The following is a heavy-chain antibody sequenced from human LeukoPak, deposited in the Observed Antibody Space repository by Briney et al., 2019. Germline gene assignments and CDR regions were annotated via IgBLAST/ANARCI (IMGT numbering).Heavy chain of an antibody. V-gene: IGHV1-2*02. CDR1: GYTFTGYY. J-gene: IGHJ6*03. CDR3: AREPSEGAYFHMDV. Sequence: ASVKVSCKASGYTFTGYYKHWVRQAPGQGLEWMGWINPNSGGTNYAQKFQGRVTMTRDTSISTAYMELSRLRSDDTAVYYCAREPSEGAYFHMDVWGKGTTVTVSS. D-gene: IGHD3-9*01. CDR2: INPNSGGT.